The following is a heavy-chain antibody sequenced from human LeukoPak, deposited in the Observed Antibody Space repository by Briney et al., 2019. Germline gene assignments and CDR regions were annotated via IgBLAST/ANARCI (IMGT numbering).Heavy chain of an antibody. CDR3: ARGTVVDYFDY. CDR1: GFTVSSNY. V-gene: IGHV3-53*01. J-gene: IGHJ4*02. D-gene: IGHD4-23*01. Sequence: GGSLRLSCAASGFTVSSNYMSWVRQAPGKGLEWVSVIYSGGSTYYADSVKGRFTISRDNSKNTLYLQMNSQRAGDTAVYYCARGTVVDYFDYWGQGTLVTVSS. CDR2: IYSGGST.